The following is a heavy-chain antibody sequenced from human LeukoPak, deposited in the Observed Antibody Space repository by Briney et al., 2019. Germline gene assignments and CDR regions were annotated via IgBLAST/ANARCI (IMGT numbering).Heavy chain of an antibody. Sequence: SETLSLTCTVSGGSISSYYWSWLRQPPGKGLEWIGYIYYSGSTNYNPSLKSRATISVDTSKNQFSLKLSSVTAADTAVYYCARADILTGYYGGSWYYFDYWGQGALVTVSS. CDR3: ARADILTGYYGGSWYYFDY. CDR2: IYYSGST. V-gene: IGHV4-59*01. J-gene: IGHJ4*02. CDR1: GGSISSYY. D-gene: IGHD3-9*01.